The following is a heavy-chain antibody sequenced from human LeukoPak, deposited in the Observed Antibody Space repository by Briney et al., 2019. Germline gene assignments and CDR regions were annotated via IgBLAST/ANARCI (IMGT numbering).Heavy chain of an antibody. D-gene: IGHD3-10*01. CDR2: ISAYNGNT. V-gene: IGHV1-18*04. Sequence: GASVKVSCKTSGYSFTSYGINWVRQAPGQGLEWLGWISAYNGNTNSAQKFQGRVTMTTDTCTSTAYMELRSLRSDDTAVYYCARDQERSNNWFDPWGQGTLVTVSS. J-gene: IGHJ5*02. CDR3: ARDQERSNNWFDP. CDR1: GYSFTSYG.